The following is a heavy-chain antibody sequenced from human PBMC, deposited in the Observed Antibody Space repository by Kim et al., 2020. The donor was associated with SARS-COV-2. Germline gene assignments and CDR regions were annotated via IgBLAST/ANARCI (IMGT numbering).Heavy chain of an antibody. Sequence: ASVKVSCKASGYTFTSYAMNWVRQAPGQGLEWMGWINTNTGNPTYAQGFTGRFVFSLDTSVSTAYLQISSLKAEDTAVYYCARDSLSYDILTGYRSPFDYWGQGTLVTVSS. CDR2: INTNTGNP. D-gene: IGHD3-9*01. CDR3: ARDSLSYDILTGYRSPFDY. V-gene: IGHV7-4-1*02. CDR1: GYTFTSYA. J-gene: IGHJ4*02.